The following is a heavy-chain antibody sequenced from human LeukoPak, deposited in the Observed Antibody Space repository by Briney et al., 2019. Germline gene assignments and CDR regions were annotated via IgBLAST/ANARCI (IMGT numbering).Heavy chain of an antibody. CDR3: AREQYNNYYFDY. Sequence: GGSLRLSCAASEFTFSHYAMHWVRQAPGKGLEWVAVISYDGSNKYYADSVKGRFTVSRDNSRNTLFLQMNSLRAEDTAVYYCAREQYNNYYFDYWGQGTLVTVSS. CDR2: ISYDGSNK. V-gene: IGHV3-30*04. D-gene: IGHD4-11*01. CDR1: EFTFSHYA. J-gene: IGHJ4*02.